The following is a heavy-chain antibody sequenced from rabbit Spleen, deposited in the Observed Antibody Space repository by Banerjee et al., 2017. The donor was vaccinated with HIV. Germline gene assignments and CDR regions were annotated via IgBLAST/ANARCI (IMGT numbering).Heavy chain of an antibody. V-gene: IGHV1S45*01. J-gene: IGHJ6*01. CDR2: IDTGGSGFT. CDR1: GFSCSSSYW. CDR3: ARDTSSSFSSYGMDL. Sequence: QEQLEESGGDLVKPEGTLTLTCTASGFSCSSSYWLCWVRQAPGKGLEWIACIDTGGSGFTYFANWAKGRFTISKTSSTTVTLLMTSLTAADTATYFCARDTSSSFSSYGMDLWGPGTLVTVS. D-gene: IGHD1-1*01.